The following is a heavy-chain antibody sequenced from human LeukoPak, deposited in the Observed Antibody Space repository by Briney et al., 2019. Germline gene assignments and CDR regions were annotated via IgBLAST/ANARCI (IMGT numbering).Heavy chain of an antibody. Sequence: GGSLRLSCAASGSTFSSYAMSWVRQAPGKGLEWVSPISGSGSSTYYADSVKGRFTISRDNSKNTLYLQMNSLRAEDTAVYYCAKGVAVASPYYFDYWGQGTLVTASS. CDR3: AKGVAVASPYYFDY. J-gene: IGHJ4*02. CDR2: ISGSGSST. CDR1: GSTFSSYA. V-gene: IGHV3-23*01. D-gene: IGHD6-19*01.